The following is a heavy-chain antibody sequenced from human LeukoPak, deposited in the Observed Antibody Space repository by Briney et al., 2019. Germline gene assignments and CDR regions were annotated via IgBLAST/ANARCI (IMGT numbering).Heavy chain of an antibody. V-gene: IGHV3-30*18. CDR3: AKEGAVDIVPTGYFDY. Sequence: GGSLRLSCAASGFIFSAYGMHWVRQAPGKGLEWVAVISYDGTNKYYADSVKGRFTISRDNSKNTLYLQMNSLRAEDTAVYYCAKEGAVDIVPTGYFDYWGQGTLVTVSS. D-gene: IGHD5-12*01. J-gene: IGHJ4*02. CDR1: GFIFSAYG. CDR2: ISYDGTNK.